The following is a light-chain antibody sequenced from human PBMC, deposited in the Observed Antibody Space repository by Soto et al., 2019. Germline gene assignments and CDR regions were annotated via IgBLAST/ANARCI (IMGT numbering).Light chain of an antibody. Sequence: QSALTQPPSASGSPGQSVTISCTGTKNDIGVYDFVSWYQHHPGKAPRLIIYEVVQRPSGVPDRFSGSKSGNTASLTVSGPQAADEADYFCKSYAGSNTYVFGSGTKVTVL. J-gene: IGLJ1*01. CDR3: KSYAGSNTYV. CDR1: KNDIGVYDF. V-gene: IGLV2-8*01. CDR2: EVV.